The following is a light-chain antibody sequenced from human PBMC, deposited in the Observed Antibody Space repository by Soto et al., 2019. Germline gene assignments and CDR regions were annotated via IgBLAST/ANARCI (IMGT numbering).Light chain of an antibody. CDR3: SSYTNSNTLV. J-gene: IGLJ1*01. V-gene: IGLV2-14*01. CDR1: SSDVGGYNY. CDR2: EVS. Sequence: QSALTQPASVSGSPGQSSTISCTGTSSDVGGYNYVSWYQQHPGKAPKLMIYEVSNRPSGVSNRFSGSKSGNTASLTISGRQAEDEADYYFSSYTNSNTLVFGTGTKVTVL.